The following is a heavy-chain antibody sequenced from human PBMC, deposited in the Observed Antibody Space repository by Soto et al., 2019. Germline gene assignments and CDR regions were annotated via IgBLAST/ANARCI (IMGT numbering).Heavy chain of an antibody. D-gene: IGHD3-9*01. CDR1: GYTFTSYY. CDR2: INPSGGST. V-gene: IGHV1-46*01. CDR3: ARSFPYDILTGWYEPFDY. J-gene: IGHJ4*02. Sequence: GASVKVSCKASGYTFTSYYMHCVRQAPGQGLEWMGIINPSGGSTSYAQKFQGRVTMTRDTSTSTVYMELSSLRSEDTAVYYCARSFPYDILTGWYEPFDYWGQGTLVTVSS.